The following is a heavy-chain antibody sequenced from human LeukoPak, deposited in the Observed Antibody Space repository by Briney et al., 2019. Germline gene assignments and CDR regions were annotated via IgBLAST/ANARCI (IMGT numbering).Heavy chain of an antibody. V-gene: IGHV3-33*01. D-gene: IGHD2-2*01. CDR2: IWYDGSNK. J-gene: IGHJ4*02. CDR3: AREDCSSTSCQYDY. Sequence: GRSLRLSCAASGFTFSSYGMHWVRQAPGKGLEWVAVIWYDGSNKYYADSVKGRFTISRDNSKNTLYLQMNSLRAEDTAVYYCAREDCSSTSCQYDYWGQGTLVTVSS. CDR1: GFTFSSYG.